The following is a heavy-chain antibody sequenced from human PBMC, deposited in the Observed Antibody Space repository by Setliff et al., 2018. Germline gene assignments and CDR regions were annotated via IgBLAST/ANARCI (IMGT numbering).Heavy chain of an antibody. D-gene: IGHD1-26*01. J-gene: IGHJ6*04. CDR3: ARVQWEIAVKFHYNRMDV. CDR1: GGTFSNFA. Sequence: SVKVSCKASGGTFSNFAISWVRQAPGQGFEWLGGIIPMFRTPEYAQKFQGRVTISADESRTAVYMELSSLRFDDTAVYYCARVQWEIAVKFHYNRMDVWGEGTPVTVSS. V-gene: IGHV1-69*13. CDR2: IIPMFRTP.